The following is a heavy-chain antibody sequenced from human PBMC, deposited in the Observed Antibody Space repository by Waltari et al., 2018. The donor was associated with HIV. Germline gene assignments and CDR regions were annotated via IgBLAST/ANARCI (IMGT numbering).Heavy chain of an antibody. CDR1: GFTFSSYI. V-gene: IGHV3-21*01. J-gene: IGHJ4*02. CDR2: IASSSSSYI. CDR3: AREMATVYVDY. D-gene: IGHD5-12*01. Sequence: EVQLVESGGGLVKPGGYLRLSCAASGFTFSSYIMNWVRQAPGKGLEWVSSIASSSSSYIYYAESVRGRFTISRDNAKNSLYLQMSSLRAEDTAVYYCAREMATVYVDYWGQGTLVTVSP.